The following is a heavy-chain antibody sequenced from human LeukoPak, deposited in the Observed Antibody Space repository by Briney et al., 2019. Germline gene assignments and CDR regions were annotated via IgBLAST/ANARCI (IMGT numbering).Heavy chain of an antibody. Sequence: SETLSRTCTVSGGSISSGGYYWSWIRQHPGKGLEWIGYIYYSGSTYYNPSLKSRVTISVDTSKNQFSLKLSSVTAADTAVYYCAREALQDCGGDCYPTLFDYWGQGTLVTVSS. CDR2: IYYSGST. J-gene: IGHJ4*02. D-gene: IGHD2-21*02. V-gene: IGHV4-31*03. CDR3: AREALQDCGGDCYPTLFDY. CDR1: GGSISSGGYY.